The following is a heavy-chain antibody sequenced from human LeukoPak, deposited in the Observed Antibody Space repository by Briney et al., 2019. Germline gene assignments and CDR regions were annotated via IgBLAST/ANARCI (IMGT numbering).Heavy chain of an antibody. Sequence: ASVKVSCKASRYTFTTYDINWVRQATGQGLEWMGWMNPNSGNTGYTQKFQVRVTMTRNTSISTAYMELSSLRSEDTAVYYCARGRGSGHKENWFDPWGQGTLVTVSS. CDR3: ARGRGSGHKENWFDP. CDR1: RYTFTTYD. D-gene: IGHD6-19*01. J-gene: IGHJ5*02. CDR2: MNPNSGNT. V-gene: IGHV1-8*01.